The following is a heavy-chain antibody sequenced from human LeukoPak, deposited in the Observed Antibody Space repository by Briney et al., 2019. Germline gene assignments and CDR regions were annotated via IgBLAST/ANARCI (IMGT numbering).Heavy chain of an antibody. J-gene: IGHJ5*02. V-gene: IGHV4-39*07. CDR1: GGSISSSSYY. CDR2: IYYSGST. Sequence: SETLSLTCTVSGGSISSSSYYWGWIRQPPGKGLEWIGSIYYSGSTYYNPSLKSRVTISVDTSKNQFSLKLSSVTAADTAVYYCARDSCSGGSCRHYNWFDPWGQGTLVTVSS. D-gene: IGHD2-15*01. CDR3: ARDSCSGGSCRHYNWFDP.